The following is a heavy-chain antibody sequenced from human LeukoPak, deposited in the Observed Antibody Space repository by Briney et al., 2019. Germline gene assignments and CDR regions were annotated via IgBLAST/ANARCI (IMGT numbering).Heavy chain of an antibody. D-gene: IGHD3-10*01. V-gene: IGHV3-30*04. CDR3: GTMADHGDY. CDR1: GFTFSSYA. Sequence: GGSLRLSCAASGFTFSSYAMHWVRQAPGKGLEWVAVISYDGSNKYYADSVKGRFTISRDNSKNTLYLQMNSLRAEDTAVYYCGTMADHGDYWGQGTLVTVSS. CDR2: ISYDGSNK. J-gene: IGHJ4*02.